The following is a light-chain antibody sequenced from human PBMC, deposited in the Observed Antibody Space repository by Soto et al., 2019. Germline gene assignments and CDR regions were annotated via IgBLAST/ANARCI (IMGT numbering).Light chain of an antibody. CDR2: AAS. Sequence: AIQMTQSPSSLSASTGDRVTITCRASQSISSCLAWYQQKPGKAPKLLIYAASTLQSVVPSRFIGSGSGTDFILPIICLQSEDVATYYYQQYYSYPPTFGGGTKVEIK. J-gene: IGKJ4*01. CDR3: QQYYSYPPT. V-gene: IGKV1-8*01. CDR1: QSISSC.